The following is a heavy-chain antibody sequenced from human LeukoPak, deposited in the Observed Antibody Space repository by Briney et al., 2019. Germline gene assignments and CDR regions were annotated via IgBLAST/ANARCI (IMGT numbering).Heavy chain of an antibody. Sequence: SETLSLTCTVSGGSISGYYWSWIRQPAGKGLEWIGRIYTSGSTDYSPSLKSQGTMSVDTSKNQFSLRLTSVTAADTAVYYCARGGGDYGDLANDYWGQGTLVTVSA. D-gene: IGHD4-17*01. CDR3: ARGGGDYGDLANDY. CDR2: IYTSGST. CDR1: GGSISGYY. J-gene: IGHJ4*02. V-gene: IGHV4-4*07.